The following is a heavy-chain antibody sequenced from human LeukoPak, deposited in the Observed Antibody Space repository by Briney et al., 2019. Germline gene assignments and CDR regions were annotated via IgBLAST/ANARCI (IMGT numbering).Heavy chain of an antibody. Sequence: GGSLRLSCAASGFTFSSYSMNWVRQAPGKGLEWVSYISSSSSTIYYADSVKGRFTISRDNAKNSLYLQMNSLRAEDTAVYYCARSPTGWIQLWLTDFDYWGQGTLVTVSS. CDR1: GFTFSSYS. V-gene: IGHV3-48*01. J-gene: IGHJ4*02. CDR3: ARSPTGWIQLWLTDFDY. D-gene: IGHD5-18*01. CDR2: ISSSSSTI.